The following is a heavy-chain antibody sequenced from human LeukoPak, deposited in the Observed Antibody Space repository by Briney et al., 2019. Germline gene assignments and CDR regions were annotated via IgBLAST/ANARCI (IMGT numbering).Heavy chain of an antibody. V-gene: IGHV1-69*04. CDR3: ARELTPYYDSSGYYYLDY. Sequence: SVTVSCTASGGTFSNYAINWVRQAPGQGLEWMGRIIPILGITNYAQKFQGRVAITADKSTSTAYMELSSLRSEDTAVYYCARELTPYYDSSGYYYLDYWGLGTLLTVSS. CDR1: GGTFSNYA. J-gene: IGHJ4*02. CDR2: IIPILGIT. D-gene: IGHD3-22*01.